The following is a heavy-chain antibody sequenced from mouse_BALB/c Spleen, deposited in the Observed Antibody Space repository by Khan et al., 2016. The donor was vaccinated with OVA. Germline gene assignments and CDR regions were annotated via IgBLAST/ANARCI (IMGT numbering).Heavy chain of an antibody. CDR3: VSPAYYGCFDY. D-gene: IGHD2-9*01. Sequence: QIQLVQSGPELVRSGASVKISCKGSGYIFTDYAMHWVKQSHAKSLAWIGLISTYSGNTNYNQKFKGKATMTVDKYSSTAYMELARLTSEDYAICYGVSPAYYGCFDYGGQGTTLTVSS. CDR2: ISTYSGNT. CDR1: GYIFTDYA. V-gene: IGHV1S137*01. J-gene: IGHJ2*01.